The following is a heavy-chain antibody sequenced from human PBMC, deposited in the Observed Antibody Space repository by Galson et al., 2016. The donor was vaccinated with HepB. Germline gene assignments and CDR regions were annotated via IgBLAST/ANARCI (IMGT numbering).Heavy chain of an antibody. D-gene: IGHD1-7*01. CDR3: ATSFAGTTLPGIDY. Sequence: SVKVSCKVSGYTLTELAMHWVRQAPGKGLEWMGAFDPEDGETIYAQKFQGRLAMTEDTSTDTAYMELSSLRSEDTAVYYCATSFAGTTLPGIDYWGQGTLVTVSS. CDR1: GYTLTELA. CDR2: FDPEDGET. J-gene: IGHJ4*02. V-gene: IGHV1-24*01.